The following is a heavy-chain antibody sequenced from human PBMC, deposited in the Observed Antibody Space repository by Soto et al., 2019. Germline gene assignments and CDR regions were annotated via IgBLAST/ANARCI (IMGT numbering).Heavy chain of an antibody. V-gene: IGHV4-34*01. CDR1: GGSFSGYY. CDR2: INHSGST. J-gene: IGHJ4*02. CDR3: ASGWGRIFDY. D-gene: IGHD7-27*01. Sequence: QVQLQQWGAGLLKPSETLSLTCAVYGGSFSGYYWNWIRQPPGKGLEWIGEINHSGSTHYNPSLKSPVTTSVATSKTPFSLTLSSVTATVTAVYYSASGWGRIFDYWGQGTLVTVSS.